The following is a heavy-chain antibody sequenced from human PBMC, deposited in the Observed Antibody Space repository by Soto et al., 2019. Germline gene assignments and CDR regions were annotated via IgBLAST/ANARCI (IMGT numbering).Heavy chain of an antibody. CDR3: ARCYCSVGSCYTCWHFDL. CDR2: IGPYEGAT. D-gene: IGHD2-15*01. Sequence: QVQLVQSGAEVKKPGASVRVSCKASGYTFNDYGISWVRQAPGQGLEWMRWIGPYEGATNHAQTFHGRVTMTVDTSTTTADMELRSLRSDDTALYYCARCYCSVGSCYTCWHFDLWGPGTLVTVTA. J-gene: IGHJ2*01. CDR1: GYTFNDYG. V-gene: IGHV1-18*01.